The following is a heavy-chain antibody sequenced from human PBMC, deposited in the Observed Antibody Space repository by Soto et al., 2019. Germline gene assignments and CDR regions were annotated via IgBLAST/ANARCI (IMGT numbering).Heavy chain of an antibody. CDR1: GGTFSSYT. D-gene: IGHD6-6*01. J-gene: IGHJ4*02. V-gene: IGHV1-69*02. CDR3: ARNQGDSSSPIDY. Sequence: QVQLVQSGAEVKKPGSSVKVSCKASGGTFSSYTISWVRQAPGQGLEWMGRIIPILGIANYAQKFQGRVTITADKSTSTAYMELSSLRSEDTAMYYCARNQGDSSSPIDYWGQGTLVTVSS. CDR2: IIPILGIA.